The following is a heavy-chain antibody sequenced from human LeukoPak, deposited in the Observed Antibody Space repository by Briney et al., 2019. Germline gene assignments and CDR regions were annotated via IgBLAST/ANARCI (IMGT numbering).Heavy chain of an antibody. V-gene: IGHV4-34*01. D-gene: IGHD3-10*01. J-gene: IGHJ5*02. CDR3: ARGGAVRYYGSGPAPSHGWFDP. CDR1: GGSFSGYY. CDR2: INHSGST. Sequence: PSETLSLTCAVYGGSFSGYYWSWIRQPPGKGLEWIGEINHSGSTNYNPSLKSRVTISVDTSKNQFSLKLSSVTAADTAVYYCARGGAVRYYGSGPAPSHGWFDPWGQRTLVTLSS.